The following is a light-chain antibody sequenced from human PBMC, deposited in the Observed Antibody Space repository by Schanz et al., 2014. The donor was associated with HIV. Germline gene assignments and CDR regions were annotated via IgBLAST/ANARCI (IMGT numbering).Light chain of an antibody. CDR3: QQYYTSPRT. V-gene: IGKV4-1*01. Sequence: DIVMTQSPDSLAVSLGERATINCKSSQTVLYRSNNKNYLAWYQQKPGQPPKLLIYWASTRESGVPDRFSGSGSVTDFTLTITNLQAEDVAVYFCQQYYTSPRTFGQGTKLEIK. CDR1: QTVLYRSNNKNY. J-gene: IGKJ2*01. CDR2: WAS.